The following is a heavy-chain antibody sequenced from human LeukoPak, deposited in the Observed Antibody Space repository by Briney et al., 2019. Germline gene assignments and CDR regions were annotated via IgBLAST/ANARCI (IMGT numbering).Heavy chain of an antibody. CDR2: ISGSGGST. D-gene: IGHD6-13*01. CDR1: GFAFSSNA. V-gene: IGHV3-23*01. Sequence: PGGSLRLSCAASGFAFSSNAMNWVRQAPGKGLEWVSAISGSGGSTYYADSVKGRFTISRDNSKNTLYLQMNSLRAEGTALYYCAKFRSAGYSSSWYESFDYWGQGTLVTVSS. CDR3: AKFRSAGYSSSWYESFDY. J-gene: IGHJ4*02.